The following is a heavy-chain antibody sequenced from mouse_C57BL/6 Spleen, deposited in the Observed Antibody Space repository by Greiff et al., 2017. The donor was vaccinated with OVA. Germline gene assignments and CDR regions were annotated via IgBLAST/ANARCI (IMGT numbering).Heavy chain of an antibody. CDR1: GFTFSNYW. Sequence: DVMLVESGGGLVQPGGSMKLSCVASGFTFSNYWMNWVRQSPEKGLEWVAQIRLKSDNYATHYAESVKGRFTISRDDSKSSVYLQMNNLRAEDTGIYYCTEVSWFAYWGQGTLVTVSA. V-gene: IGHV6-3*01. CDR3: TEVSWFAY. CDR2: IRLKSDNYAT. J-gene: IGHJ3*01.